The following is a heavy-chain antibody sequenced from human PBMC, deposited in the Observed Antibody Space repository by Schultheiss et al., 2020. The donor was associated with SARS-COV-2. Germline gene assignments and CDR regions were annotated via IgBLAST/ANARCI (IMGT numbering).Heavy chain of an antibody. Sequence: SETLSLTCTVSGGSISPYYWSWIRQPPGKGLEWIGYVYYSGSTNYKYSLKSRVTISVDTSKNQFSLNVDSVTAADTAVYYCVRHLFGDYGGMDVWGQGTTVTVSS. CDR3: VRHLFGDYGGMDV. D-gene: IGHD2-21*01. CDR1: GGSISPYY. V-gene: IGHV4-59*08. CDR2: VYYSGST. J-gene: IGHJ6*02.